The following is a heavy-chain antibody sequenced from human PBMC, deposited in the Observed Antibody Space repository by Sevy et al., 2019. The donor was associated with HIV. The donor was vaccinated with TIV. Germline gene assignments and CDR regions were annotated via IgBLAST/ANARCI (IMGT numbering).Heavy chain of an antibody. CDR2: IQYDGSNK. Sequence: GSLRLSCAASGFSFSSYGMHWVRQAPGKGLEWMSYIQYDGSNKDDADSVKGRFTISRDNSKNTLYLQMNSLRVEDTAVFYCVKEGGGEGGDHWGQGTLVTVSS. CDR1: GFSFSSYG. D-gene: IGHD2-21*01. V-gene: IGHV3-30*02. CDR3: VKEGGGEGGDH. J-gene: IGHJ4*02.